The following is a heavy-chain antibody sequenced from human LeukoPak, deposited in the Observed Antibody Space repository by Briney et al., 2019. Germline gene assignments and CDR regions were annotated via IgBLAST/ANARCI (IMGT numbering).Heavy chain of an antibody. Sequence: PGGSLRLSCAASGFTFSSYGMHWVRQAPGKGLEWVAFIRYDGSNKYYADSVKGRFTISRDNSKNTLYLQMNSLRAEDTAAYYCAKLDYDILTGYKPPIDYWGQGTLVTVSS. CDR2: IRYDGSNK. D-gene: IGHD3-9*01. J-gene: IGHJ4*02. CDR1: GFTFSSYG. CDR3: AKLDYDILTGYKPPIDY. V-gene: IGHV3-30*02.